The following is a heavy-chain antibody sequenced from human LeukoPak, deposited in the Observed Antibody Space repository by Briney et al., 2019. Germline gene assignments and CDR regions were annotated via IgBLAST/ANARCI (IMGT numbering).Heavy chain of an antibody. J-gene: IGHJ4*02. CDR1: GFTFSTYG. CDR2: ISSTNSYI. V-gene: IGHV3-21*01. Sequence: PGGSLRLSCVASGFTFSTYGMNWVRQTPGKGLEWASTISSTNSYIYYADSVKGRFTISRDNAKNSLFLQMNSLRAEDTAVYYCARVIAGYAPPYYFDSWGQGTRVTVSS. D-gene: IGHD5-12*01. CDR3: ARVIAGYAPPYYFDS.